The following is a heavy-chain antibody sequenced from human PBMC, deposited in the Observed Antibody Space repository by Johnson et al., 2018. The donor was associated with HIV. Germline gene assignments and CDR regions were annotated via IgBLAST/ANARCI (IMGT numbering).Heavy chain of an antibody. CDR1: GFTVSGNY. V-gene: IGHV3-66*01. CDR2: IFSGGST. Sequence: VHLVESGGGLVQPGGSLRLSCAASGFTVSGNYMTWVRQAPGKGLEWVSVIFSGGSTYYAGFVKGRFTISRDNSKNTLYLQMNSLRAEDTAVYYCARACRDGYTCDAFDIWGQGTMVTVSS. J-gene: IGHJ3*02. CDR3: ARACRDGYTCDAFDI. D-gene: IGHD5-24*01.